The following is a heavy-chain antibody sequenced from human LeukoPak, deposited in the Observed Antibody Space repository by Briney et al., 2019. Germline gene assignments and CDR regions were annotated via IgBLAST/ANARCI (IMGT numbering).Heavy chain of an antibody. CDR1: GFTVSSNY. CDR3: ASSGISVRGATEN. V-gene: IGHV3-53*01. D-gene: IGHD3-10*01. Sequence: GGSLRLSCAASGFTVSSNYMSWVRQAPGKGLEWVSVIYSGGSTYYADSVKGRFTISRHNSKNTLYLQMNSLRAEDTAVYYCASSGISVRGATENWGQGTLVTVSS. CDR2: IYSGGST. J-gene: IGHJ4*02.